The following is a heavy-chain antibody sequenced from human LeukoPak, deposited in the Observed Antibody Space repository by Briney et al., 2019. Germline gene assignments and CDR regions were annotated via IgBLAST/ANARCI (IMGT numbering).Heavy chain of an antibody. V-gene: IGHV3-7*01. D-gene: IGHD2/OR15-2a*01. CDR3: ASPTYPGATLFYFDS. CDR1: RFTFTGYW. Sequence: GGSLRLSCAASRFTFTGYWMTWVRQAPGKGLEWVAFIKPDGSDNYYADSVKGRFTISRDNAKNSLYLQMNSLGAEDTAVYYCASPTYPGATLFYFDSWGQGTLVTVSS. CDR2: IKPDGSDN. J-gene: IGHJ4*02.